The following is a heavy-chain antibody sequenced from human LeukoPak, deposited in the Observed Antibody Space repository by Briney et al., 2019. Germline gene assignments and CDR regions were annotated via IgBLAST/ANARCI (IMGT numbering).Heavy chain of an antibody. CDR2: ISVYNGNT. J-gene: IGHJ6*03. D-gene: IGHD6-19*01. V-gene: IGHV1-18*01. CDR1: VYTFTSYG. Sequence: GASVNVSCKASVYTFTSYGISWVRQAPGQGVEGVGWISVYNGNTNYAQTLQGRVTMTTDTSTSTAYMELRSLRSDDTAVYYGARDEYSSGWYENYYYYMDVWGKGTTVTVSS. CDR3: ARDEYSSGWYENYYYYMDV.